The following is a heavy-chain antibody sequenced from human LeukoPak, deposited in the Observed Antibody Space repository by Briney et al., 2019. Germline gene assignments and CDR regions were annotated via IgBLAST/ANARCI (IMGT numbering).Heavy chain of an antibody. CDR2: INAGNGNT. CDR3: ARVLVRGVITSLGY. J-gene: IGHJ4*02. CDR1: GYTFTSYA. Sequence: AASVKVSCEASGYTFTSYAMHWVRQAPGQRLEWMGWINAGNGNTKYSQKFQDRVTITRDTSASTAYMELSSLRSEDTAVYYCARVLVRGVITSLGYWGQGTLVTVSS. V-gene: IGHV1-3*01. D-gene: IGHD3-10*01.